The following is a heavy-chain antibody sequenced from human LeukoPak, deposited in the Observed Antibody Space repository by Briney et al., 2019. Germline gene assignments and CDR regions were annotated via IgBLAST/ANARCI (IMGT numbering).Heavy chain of an antibody. Sequence: GGSLRLSCAASGFTFSSYGMNWVRQAPGKGLEWVSPISSSSGYIYYADSVKGRFTISRDNAKNSLYLQMNSLRAEDTAVYYCARVLGIAAPDYWGQGTLVTVSS. J-gene: IGHJ4*02. V-gene: IGHV3-21*01. CDR1: GFTFSSYG. D-gene: IGHD6-6*01. CDR2: ISSSSGYI. CDR3: ARVLGIAAPDY.